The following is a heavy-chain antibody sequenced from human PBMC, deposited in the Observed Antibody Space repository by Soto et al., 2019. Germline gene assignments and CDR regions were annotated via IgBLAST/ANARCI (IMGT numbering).Heavy chain of an antibody. D-gene: IGHD3-22*01. J-gene: IGHJ6*02. CDR2: IYYSGST. CDR3: ARLRDRSGTASIYNGMDV. V-gene: IGHV4-59*11. Sequence: SETLSLTCRVSGVSLTSHYWTWIRQSPGKGLEWIGYIYYSGSTNYSPSLKSRLTMSIDTPSNQFSLNLSSVTAADTAIYYCARLRDRSGTASIYNGMDVWGPGTMVTVS. CDR1: GVSLTSHY.